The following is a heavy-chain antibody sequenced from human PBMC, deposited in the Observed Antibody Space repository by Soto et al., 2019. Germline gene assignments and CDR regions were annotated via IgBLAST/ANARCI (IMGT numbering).Heavy chain of an antibody. Sequence: QVQLQESGPGLVKPSQTLSLTCTVSGGSISSGGYYWSWIRQHPGKGLEWIGYIYYSGSTYYNPSLKSRVTISVDTSKNQFSLKLSSVTAADTAVYYCARDRAHSYDPFWYFDLWGRGTLVTVSS. J-gene: IGHJ2*01. D-gene: IGHD5-18*01. V-gene: IGHV4-31*03. CDR1: GGSISSGGYY. CDR3: ARDRAHSYDPFWYFDL. CDR2: IYYSGST.